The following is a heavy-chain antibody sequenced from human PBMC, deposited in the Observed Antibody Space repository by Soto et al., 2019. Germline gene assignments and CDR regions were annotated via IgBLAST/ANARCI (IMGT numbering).Heavy chain of an antibody. J-gene: IGHJ4*02. CDR1: GFTFSSYD. V-gene: IGHV3-13*01. Sequence: GGSLRLSCAASGFTFSSYDMHWVRQATGKGLEWVSAIGTAGDTYYPGSVKGRFTISRENAKNSLYLQMNSLRAGDTAVYYCASRRYCSGGSCYSGGFDYWGQGTLVTVSS. D-gene: IGHD2-15*01. CDR3: ASRRYCSGGSCYSGGFDY. CDR2: IGTAGDT.